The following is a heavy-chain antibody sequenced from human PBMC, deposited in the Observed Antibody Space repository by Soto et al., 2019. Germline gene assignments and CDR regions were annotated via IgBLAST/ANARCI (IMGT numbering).Heavy chain of an antibody. CDR1: GFTFSSYS. Sequence: TGGSLRLSCAASGFTFSSYSMNWARQAPGKGLEWVSYISSSSSTIYYADSVKGRFTISRDNAKNSLYLQMNSLRAEDTAVYYCARVERGITIFGVVIPPFDYWGQGTLVTVSS. J-gene: IGHJ4*02. CDR3: ARVERGITIFGVVIPPFDY. CDR2: ISSSSSTI. V-gene: IGHV3-48*04. D-gene: IGHD3-3*01.